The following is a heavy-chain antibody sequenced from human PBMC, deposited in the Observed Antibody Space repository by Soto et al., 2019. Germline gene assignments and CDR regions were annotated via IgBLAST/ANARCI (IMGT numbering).Heavy chain of an antibody. Sequence: EVQLVESGGGLVKAGGSLRLSCVASGFNFKKFAMAWVRQAAGEGLEWVSGISCCGGSASYADSVKGRFSIARDDSKNTVSLQLNSLRVEDTAQYYCAKADGQQWLIPHLDNWGQGTLVTVS. CDR1: GFNFKKFA. CDR2: ISCCGGSA. J-gene: IGHJ4*02. CDR3: AKADGQQWLIPHLDN. D-gene: IGHD6-19*01. V-gene: IGHV3-23*04.